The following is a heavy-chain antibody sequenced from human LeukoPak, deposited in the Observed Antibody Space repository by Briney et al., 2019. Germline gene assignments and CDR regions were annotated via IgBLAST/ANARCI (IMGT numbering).Heavy chain of an antibody. CDR2: INHSGST. V-gene: IGHV4-34*01. D-gene: IGHD6-13*01. CDR3: ARRPRAYSSSWYSRANAFDI. J-gene: IGHJ3*02. CDR1: GGSFSGYY. Sequence: SETLSLTCAVYGGSFSGYYWSWIRQPPGKGLEWIGEINHSGSTNYNPSLKSRVTISVDTSKNQFSLKLSSVTAADTAVYYCARRPRAYSSSWYSRANAFDIWGQGTMVTVSS.